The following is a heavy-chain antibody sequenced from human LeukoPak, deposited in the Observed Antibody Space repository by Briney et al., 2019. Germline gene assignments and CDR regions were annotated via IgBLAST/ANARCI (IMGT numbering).Heavy chain of an antibody. V-gene: IGHV3-48*01. CDR3: ARDHNFAFDN. Sequence: PGGSLRLSCTASGFPFIEYSMNWVRQAPGKGPEWISYIGIDSGNTKYADSVRGRFTISADKAKNSLYLQMNSLRVEDTAVYYCARDHNFAFDNWGQGALVSVAS. D-gene: IGHD1-1*01. CDR2: IGIDSGNT. CDR1: GFPFIEYS. J-gene: IGHJ4*02.